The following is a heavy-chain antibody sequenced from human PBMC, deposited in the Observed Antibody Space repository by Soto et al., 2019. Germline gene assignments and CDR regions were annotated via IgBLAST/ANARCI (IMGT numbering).Heavy chain of an antibody. V-gene: IGHV4-59*01. D-gene: IGHD4-17*01. Sequence: SETLSLTCTVSGGSISSYYWSWIRQPPGKGLEWFGYIYYSGSTNYNPSLKSRVTISVDTSKNQFSLKLSSVTAADTAVYYCARAGGDSPFDYWGQGTLVTVSS. J-gene: IGHJ4*02. CDR3: ARAGGDSPFDY. CDR2: IYYSGST. CDR1: GGSISSYY.